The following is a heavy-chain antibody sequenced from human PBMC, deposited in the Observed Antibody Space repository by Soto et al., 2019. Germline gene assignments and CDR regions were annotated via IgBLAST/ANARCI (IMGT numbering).Heavy chain of an antibody. CDR2: IYYSGST. Sequence: SETLSLTCTVSGGSISSSSYYWGWIRQPPGKGLEWIGSIYYSGSTYYNPSLKSRVTISVDTSKNHFSLKLSSVTAADTAVYYCARGTAVAGNAFDIWGQGTMVTVSS. V-gene: IGHV4-39*02. CDR1: GGSISSSSYY. D-gene: IGHD6-19*01. J-gene: IGHJ3*02. CDR3: ARGTAVAGNAFDI.